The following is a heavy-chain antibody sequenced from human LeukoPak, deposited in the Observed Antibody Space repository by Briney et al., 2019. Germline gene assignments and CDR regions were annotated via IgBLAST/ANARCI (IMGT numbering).Heavy chain of an antibody. CDR3: ARDGGTFVVVPAASHYGIDV. J-gene: IGHJ6*02. V-gene: IGHV3-30-3*01. Sequence: PGGSLRLSCAAPGFTFSSYAMHSVRQAPGKGLEWEAVISYDGSNKYYADSVKGRFTISRDNYKNTLYLQMNSLRAEDTAVYYCARDGGTFVVVPAASHYGIDVWGQGTTVTVSS. D-gene: IGHD2-2*01. CDR2: ISYDGSNK. CDR1: GFTFSSYA.